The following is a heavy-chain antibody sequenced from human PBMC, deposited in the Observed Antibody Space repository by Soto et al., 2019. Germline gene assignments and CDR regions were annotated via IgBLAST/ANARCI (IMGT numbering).Heavy chain of an antibody. CDR3: AAGGGLPRYY. J-gene: IGHJ4*02. D-gene: IGHD5-12*01. CDR2: IYHSGST. V-gene: IGHV4-30-2*01. CDR1: GGSISSGGYS. Sequence: QLQLQESGSGLVKPSQTLSLTCAVSGGSISSGGYSWRWIRQPPGKGLDWIGYIYHSGSTYYNPSLNSRVSIAVDRSKNEFSLKRSSVTAADTAVYYCAAGGGLPRYYWGQGTLVTVSS.